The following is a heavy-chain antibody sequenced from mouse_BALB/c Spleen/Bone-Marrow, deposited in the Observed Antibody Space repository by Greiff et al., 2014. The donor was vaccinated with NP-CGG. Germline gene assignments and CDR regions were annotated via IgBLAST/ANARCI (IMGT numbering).Heavy chain of an antibody. CDR1: GYIFTSYW. J-gene: IGHJ4*01. D-gene: IGHD2-10*02. Sequence: LVESGAELVRPGASVKLSCTTSGYIFTSYWIHWVKQRSGQGLEWIARIYPGTGTTFYNEKFKGKATLTADQSSSTAYLQLSSLKSGDSAVYFCAREYGNYNYALDYWGQGTSVTVSS. V-gene: IGHV1S132*01. CDR3: AREYGNYNYALDY. CDR2: IYPGTGTT.